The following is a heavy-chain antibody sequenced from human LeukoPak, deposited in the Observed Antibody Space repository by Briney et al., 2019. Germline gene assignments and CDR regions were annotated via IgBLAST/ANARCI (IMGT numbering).Heavy chain of an antibody. J-gene: IGHJ5*02. Sequence: GGSLRLSCAASGFTFNTYGMHWVRQAPGKGLEWVAVISYDGSNKYYADSVKGRFTISRDDAKNTLYLQMNSLRGDDTAVYYCARDMLFGESVYNWFDPWGQGTLVTVTA. CDR3: ARDMLFGESVYNWFDP. CDR1: GFTFNTYG. V-gene: IGHV3-30*03. CDR2: ISYDGSNK. D-gene: IGHD3/OR15-3a*01.